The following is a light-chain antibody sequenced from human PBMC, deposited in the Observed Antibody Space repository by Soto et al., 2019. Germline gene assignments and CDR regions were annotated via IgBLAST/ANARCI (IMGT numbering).Light chain of an antibody. Sequence: EIVLTQSPATLSVSQGERSTLSCRASESVSNNLAWYQQKPGQAPRLLIYGASARATGIPARFSGTRSGTEFPLTISSLQSEEFAVYYCQQYNKWPLTFGGGTKVEIK. CDR2: GAS. CDR3: QQYNKWPLT. J-gene: IGKJ4*01. CDR1: ESVSNN. V-gene: IGKV3-15*01.